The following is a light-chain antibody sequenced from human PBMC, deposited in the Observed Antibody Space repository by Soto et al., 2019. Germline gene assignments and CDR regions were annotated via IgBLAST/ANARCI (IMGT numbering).Light chain of an antibody. CDR2: DVS. J-gene: IGLJ1*01. CDR1: SSDIGGYNY. V-gene: IGLV2-14*01. CDR3: SSFTSRHTYV. Sequence: QSALTQPASVSGSPGQSTTISCTGTSSDIGGYNYVSWYQQLPGEAPKLIIYDVSDRPSGVSTRFSGSKSGNTASLAISGLQVEDEGDYYCSSFTSRHTYVFGTGTKLTVL.